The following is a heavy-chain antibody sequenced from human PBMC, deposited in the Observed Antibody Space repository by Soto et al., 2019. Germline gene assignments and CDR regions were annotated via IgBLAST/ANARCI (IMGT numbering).Heavy chain of an antibody. D-gene: IGHD3-10*01. Sequence: EVQLLESEGGLVQPGGSLRLSCAASGFTFSSYAMSWVRQAPGKGLEWVSAISGSGGSTYYADSVKGRFTISRDNSKNTLYLQMNSLRAEDTAVYYCAKVSYGSGSYPLFLDYWGQGTLVTVSS. V-gene: IGHV3-23*01. CDR1: GFTFSSYA. CDR3: AKVSYGSGSYPLFLDY. CDR2: ISGSGGST. J-gene: IGHJ4*02.